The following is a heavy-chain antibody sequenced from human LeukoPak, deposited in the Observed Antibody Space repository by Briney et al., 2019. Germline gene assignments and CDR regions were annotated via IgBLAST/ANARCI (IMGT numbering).Heavy chain of an antibody. CDR2: IYYSGST. V-gene: IGHV4-61*08. J-gene: IGHJ4*02. D-gene: IGHD6-19*01. CDR3: AAYGYRNAWSLRY. Sequence: PSETLSLTCTVSGGSISSGGYYWSWIRQHPGKGLEWIGYIYYSGSTNYNPSLKSRATISVDTSKNQFSLRLSSVTAADTAVYYCAAYGYRNAWSLRYWGQGILVTVSS. CDR1: GGSISSGGYY.